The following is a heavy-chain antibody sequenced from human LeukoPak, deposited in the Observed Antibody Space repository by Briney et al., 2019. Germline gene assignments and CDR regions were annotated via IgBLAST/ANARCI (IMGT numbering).Heavy chain of an antibody. J-gene: IGHJ1*01. V-gene: IGHV4-4*07. Sequence: SETLSLTCTVSGGSISSYYWSGIRLPAGKGLEWIGRIYSTGSTDYSPSLRSRVTMSVDTSKNQFSLRMSSVTAADTAVYYCASYDRSGAYFQHWGQGTLVTVSS. CDR3: ASYDRSGAYFQH. D-gene: IGHD3-22*01. CDR2: IYSTGST. CDR1: GGSISSYY.